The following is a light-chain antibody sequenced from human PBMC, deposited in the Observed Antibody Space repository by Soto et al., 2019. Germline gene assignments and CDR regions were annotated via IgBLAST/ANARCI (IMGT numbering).Light chain of an antibody. V-gene: IGKV4-1*01. CDR3: QQYDSSPRT. J-gene: IGKJ1*01. CDR2: WAS. Sequence: DIVMTQSPDSLAVSLGERASINCKSSQSVFYSSNNKNYLAWYQQKPGQPPKLLIYWASTRESGIPDRFSGSGSGTDFTLTISRLEPEDFAVYYCQQYDSSPRTFGQGTKVDIK. CDR1: QSVFYSSNNKNY.